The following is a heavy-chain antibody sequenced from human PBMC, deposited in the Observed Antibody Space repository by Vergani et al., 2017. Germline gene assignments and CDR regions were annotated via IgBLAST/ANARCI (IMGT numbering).Heavy chain of an antibody. V-gene: IGHV1-8*01. Sequence: QVQLVQSGAEVKKPGASVKVSCKASGYTFTSYDINWVRQATGQGLEWMGWMNPNSGNTNYAQKFQGRVTMTRDTSISTAYMELSRLRSDDTAVYYCARDPDPLRFWGQGTLVTVSS. J-gene: IGHJ4*02. CDR3: ARDPDPLRF. CDR1: GYTFTSYD. D-gene: IGHD3-3*01. CDR2: MNPNSGNT.